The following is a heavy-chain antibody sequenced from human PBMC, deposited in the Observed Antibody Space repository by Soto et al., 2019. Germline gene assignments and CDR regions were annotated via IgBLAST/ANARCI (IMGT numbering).Heavy chain of an antibody. CDR3: ARSFCTDTSCSIFDS. CDR1: VGPLSDYS. D-gene: IGHD2-2*01. V-gene: IGHV4-34*01. Sequence: SETLSLTCGVYVGPLSDYSWNWIRQSPGKGLEWIGQLKNSGSAYYNPSLRSRVTISADTSKNQFSLKLTSVTTADTAVYFCARSFCTDTSCSIFDSWGLGTLVTGSS. CDR2: LKNSGSA. J-gene: IGHJ4*01.